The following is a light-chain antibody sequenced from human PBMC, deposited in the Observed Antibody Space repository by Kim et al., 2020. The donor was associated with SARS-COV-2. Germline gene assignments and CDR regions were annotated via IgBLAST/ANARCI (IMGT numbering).Light chain of an antibody. CDR2: GNS. Sequence: QRVTITCTGSSSSVGAGCDLHCYHQHPGTAPKVLMYGNSNRPSGVLVRFSGSKSGTSASLAITGIQAEDEADYYCQCYDSSRSGWVFCGGTQLTVL. V-gene: IGLV1-40*01. CDR3: QCYDSSRSGWV. CDR1: SSSVGAGCD. J-gene: IGLJ3*02.